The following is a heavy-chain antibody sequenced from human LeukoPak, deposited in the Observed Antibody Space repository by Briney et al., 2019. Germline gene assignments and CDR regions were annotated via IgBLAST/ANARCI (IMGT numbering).Heavy chain of an antibody. CDR1: GGSISSYY. CDR3: ARMRYYDFWSGYPHYYYGMDV. D-gene: IGHD3-3*01. V-gene: IGHV4-59*01. J-gene: IGHJ6*02. Sequence: SETLSLTCTVSGGSISSYYWSWIRQPPGKGLEWIGYIYYSGSTNYNPSLKSRVTISVDTSKSQFSLKLSSVTAADTAVYYCARMRYYDFWSGYPHYYYGMDVWGQGTTVTVSS. CDR2: IYYSGST.